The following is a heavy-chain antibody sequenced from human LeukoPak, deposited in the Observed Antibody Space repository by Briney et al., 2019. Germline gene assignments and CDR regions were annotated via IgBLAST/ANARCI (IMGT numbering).Heavy chain of an antibody. V-gene: IGHV4-59*01. CDR1: GGSISSYY. CDR3: ARQQRAADIDY. CDR2: IYYSGST. J-gene: IGHJ4*02. Sequence: PSETLSLTCTVSGGSISSYYWSWIRQPPGKGLEWIGYIYYSGSTNYNPSLKSRVTISVDTSKNQFSLKLSSVTAADTAVYYCARQQRAADIDYWGQGTLVTVSS. D-gene: IGHD6-13*01.